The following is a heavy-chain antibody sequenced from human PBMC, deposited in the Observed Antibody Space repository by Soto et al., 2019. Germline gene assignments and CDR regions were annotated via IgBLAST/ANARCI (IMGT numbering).Heavy chain of an antibody. Sequence: SAMVPCKASGYTFRCYAMPWVRKAPVQSLVLMGWINAGYGNRKSSQKFQDRVTISRDTSASTAYMELTSLRSEDTAVYYCARDSGDGNFDLWGQGPLVEVSS. CDR2: INAGYGNR. J-gene: IGHJ4*02. V-gene: IGHV1-3*01. CDR3: ARDSGDGNFDL. D-gene: IGHD1-26*01. CDR1: GYTFRCYA.